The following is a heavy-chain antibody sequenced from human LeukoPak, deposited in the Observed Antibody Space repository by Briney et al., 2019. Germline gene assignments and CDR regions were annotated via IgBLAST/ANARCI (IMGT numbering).Heavy chain of an antibody. CDR1: GGSISSGSYY. D-gene: IGHD3-10*01. Sequence: SEALSLTCTVSGGSISSGSYYWSWFRQPAGKGLEWIGRIYTSGSTNYNPSLKSRVTISVDTSKNQFSLKLSSVTAADTAVYYCARGPYYGSGRWSYYFDYWGQGTLDTVSS. CDR2: IYTSGST. J-gene: IGHJ4*02. CDR3: ARGPYYGSGRWSYYFDY. V-gene: IGHV4-61*02.